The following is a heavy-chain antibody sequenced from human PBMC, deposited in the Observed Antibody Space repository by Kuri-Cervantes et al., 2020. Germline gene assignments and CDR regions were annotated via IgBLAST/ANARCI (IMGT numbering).Heavy chain of an antibody. CDR2: SYYSGST. Sequence: LRLSCTVSGGSISSGGYYWSWIRQHPGKGLEWIGYSYYSGSTYYNPSLKSRVTISVDTSKNQFSLKLSSVTAADTAVYYCAREATSVVTAANYFDYWGQGTLVTVSS. CDR3: AREATSVVTAANYFDY. CDR1: GGSISSGGYY. J-gene: IGHJ4*02. V-gene: IGHV4-31*03. D-gene: IGHD2-21*02.